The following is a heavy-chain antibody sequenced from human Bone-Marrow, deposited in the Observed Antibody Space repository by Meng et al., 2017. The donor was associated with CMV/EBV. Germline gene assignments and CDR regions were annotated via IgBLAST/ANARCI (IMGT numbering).Heavy chain of an antibody. Sequence: GESLKISCAASGFTFSSYSMNWVRQAPGKGLEWVSYISSSGSTIYYADSVKGRFTISRDNAKNSLYLQMNSLRAEDTAVYYCARVVWSGYFPPGAFDIWGQGTMVTVSS. CDR3: ARVVWSGYFPPGAFDI. CDR2: ISSSGSTI. J-gene: IGHJ3*02. CDR1: GFTFSSYS. V-gene: IGHV3-48*04. D-gene: IGHD3-3*01.